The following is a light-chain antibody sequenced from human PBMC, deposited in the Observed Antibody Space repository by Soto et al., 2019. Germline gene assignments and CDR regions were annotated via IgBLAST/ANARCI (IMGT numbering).Light chain of an antibody. J-gene: IGKJ5*01. CDR2: AAS. CDR3: QQSYTTPRT. Sequence: DIQMTKSPSSLSASVEDRFIITCRASQSISNHLNWYQQKPGKAPKLLIFAASSLQSGVPSRFSGSRSGPDFTLTISSLQPEDFATYYCQQSYTTPRTCGQGTRREIK. CDR1: QSISNH. V-gene: IGKV1-39*01.